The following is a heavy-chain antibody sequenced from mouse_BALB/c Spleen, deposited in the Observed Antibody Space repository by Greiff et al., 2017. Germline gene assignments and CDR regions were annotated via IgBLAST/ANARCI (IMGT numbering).Heavy chain of an antibody. CDR2: INPSTGYT. CDR1: GYTFTSYW. CDR3: ARCYDPYAMDY. Sequence: VQLQQSGAELAKPGASVKMSCKASGYTFTSYWMHWVKQRPGQGLEWIGYINPSTGYTEYNQKFKDKATLTADKSSSTAYMQLSSLTSEDAAVYYCARCYDPYAMDYWGQGTSVTVSS. J-gene: IGHJ4*01. D-gene: IGHD2-3*01. V-gene: IGHV1-7*01.